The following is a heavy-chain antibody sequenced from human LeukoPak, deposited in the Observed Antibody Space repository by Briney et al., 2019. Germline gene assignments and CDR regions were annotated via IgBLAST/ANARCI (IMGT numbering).Heavy chain of an antibody. J-gene: IGHJ4*02. CDR3: ARGGDTGYDPEDY. D-gene: IGHD5-12*01. V-gene: IGHV4-38-2*02. CDR2: IYHSGST. CDR1: GYSISSGYY. Sequence: PSETLSLTCTVSGYSISSGYYWGWIRQPPGKGLEWIGSIYHSGSTYYNPSLKSRVTISVDTSKNQFSLKLTSVTAADTAVYYCARGGDTGYDPEDYWGQGTLVTVSS.